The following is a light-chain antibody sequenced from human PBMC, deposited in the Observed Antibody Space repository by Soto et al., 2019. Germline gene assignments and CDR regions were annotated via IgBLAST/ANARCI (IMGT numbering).Light chain of an antibody. CDR2: GAS. J-gene: IGKJ1*01. Sequence: EIVVTQSPGTLSLSPGERATLSCRASQSVTSNYLDWYQQKRGQAPRLLIYGASNRATGIPDRFSGSGSETYFTLTVSRLESQGFGVYYCEQYSRSRRAVGQGTKVDIK. CDR3: EQYSRSRRA. CDR1: QSVTSNY. V-gene: IGKV3-20*01.